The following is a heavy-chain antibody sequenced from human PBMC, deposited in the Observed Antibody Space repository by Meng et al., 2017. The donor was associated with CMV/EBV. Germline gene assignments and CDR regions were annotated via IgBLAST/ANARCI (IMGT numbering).Heavy chain of an antibody. J-gene: IGHJ6*02. CDR3: ARRYNWNDGSWGIVVGEDWTPTNYYYYGMDV. Sequence: GGSLRLSCAASGLTLSSYGIHWVRQAPGKGLEWVAFIRNDGGKKEYVDSVKGRFTISRDNSKNTVNLQMNSLRAEDTAVYYCARRYNWNDGSWGIVVGEDWTPTNYYYYGMDVWGQGATVTVSS. D-gene: IGHD1-1*01. CDR1: GLTLSSYG. V-gene: IGHV3-30*02. CDR2: IRNDGGKK.